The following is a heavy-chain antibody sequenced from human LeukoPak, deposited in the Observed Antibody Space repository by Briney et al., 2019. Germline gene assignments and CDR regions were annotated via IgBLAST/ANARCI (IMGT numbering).Heavy chain of an antibody. Sequence: PSETLSLTCTVSGGFISSYYWSWIRQPPGKGLEWIGYIYYSGSTSYNPSLKSRVTISVDTSKNQFSLKLSSVTAADTAVYYCARETVTTEFDYWGREPWSPSPQ. V-gene: IGHV4-59*01. CDR2: IYYSGST. CDR1: GGFISSYY. CDR3: ARETVTTEFDY. D-gene: IGHD4-17*01. J-gene: IGHJ4*02.